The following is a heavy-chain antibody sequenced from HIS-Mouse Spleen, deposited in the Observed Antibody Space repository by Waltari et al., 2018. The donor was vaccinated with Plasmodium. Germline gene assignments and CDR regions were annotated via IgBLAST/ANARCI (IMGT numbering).Heavy chain of an antibody. CDR2: ISWNSGSI. CDR1: GFTFDDYA. Sequence: EVQLVESGGGLVQPGRSLRLSCAASGFTFDDYAMHWVRQAPGKGSEGVSGISWNSGSIGYADSVKCRFTISRDNAKNPLYLQMNSLRAEDTALYYCAKDIRQWLAGDYWGQGTLVTVSS. D-gene: IGHD6-19*01. V-gene: IGHV3-9*01. J-gene: IGHJ4*02. CDR3: AKDIRQWLAGDY.